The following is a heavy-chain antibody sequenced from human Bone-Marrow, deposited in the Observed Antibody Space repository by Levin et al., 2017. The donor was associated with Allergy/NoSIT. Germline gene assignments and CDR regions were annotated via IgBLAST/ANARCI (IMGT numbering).Heavy chain of an antibody. V-gene: IGHV1-8*01. CDR3: ARGDCYSGSCYGPDWFDP. CDR2: INPNSGNT. Sequence: ASVKVSCKTSGYTFTSYHVYWVRQATGQGLEWMGYINPNSGNTAYARKFQGRVAMTRNSSITTAYMELSSLRSEDTAMYYCARGDCYSGSCYGPDWFDPWGQGTQVTVSS. CDR1: GYTFTSYH. J-gene: IGHJ5*02. D-gene: IGHD2-15*01.